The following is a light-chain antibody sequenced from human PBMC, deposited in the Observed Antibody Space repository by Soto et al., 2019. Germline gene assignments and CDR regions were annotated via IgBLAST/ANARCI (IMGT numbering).Light chain of an antibody. V-gene: IGKV3-11*01. CDR2: EVS. CDR1: QNISGY. CDR3: QPYNYWPPNS. Sequence: EIVLTHSPATLSSSPCERATISSSASQNISGYLIWNQQEPGQGTRLLVYEVSNRATGIPARFSGSGSGTGLTLTISTLAPDDLEVDYCQPYNYWPPNSFGEGTRVEI. J-gene: IGKJ4*01.